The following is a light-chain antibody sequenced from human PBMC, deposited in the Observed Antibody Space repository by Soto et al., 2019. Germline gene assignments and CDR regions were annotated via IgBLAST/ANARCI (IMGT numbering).Light chain of an antibody. CDR2: EVS. Sequence: QSALTQPASVSGSPGQSITISCTGTSSDGGAYDYVSWYQQHPGKAPKFMLYEVSNRPSGLSDRFSGSKSGNTASLTISGLQAEDEADYYCSSFTTSKTWVFGGGTKLTVL. CDR1: SSDGGAYDY. CDR3: SSFTTSKTWV. V-gene: IGLV2-14*01. J-gene: IGLJ3*02.